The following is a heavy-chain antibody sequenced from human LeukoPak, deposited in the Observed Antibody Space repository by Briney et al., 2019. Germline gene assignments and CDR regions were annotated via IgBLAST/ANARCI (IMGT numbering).Heavy chain of an antibody. CDR2: IRYGGSNK. V-gene: IGHV3-30*02. J-gene: IGHJ4*02. Sequence: GGSLRLSCAASGFTFSSYGMHWVRQAPGKGLEWVAFIRYGGSNKYYADSVKGRFTISRDNSKNTLYLQMNSLRAEDTAVYYCAKAKDYDFWSGWYYFDYWGQGTLVTVSS. D-gene: IGHD3-3*01. CDR1: GFTFSSYG. CDR3: AKAKDYDFWSGWYYFDY.